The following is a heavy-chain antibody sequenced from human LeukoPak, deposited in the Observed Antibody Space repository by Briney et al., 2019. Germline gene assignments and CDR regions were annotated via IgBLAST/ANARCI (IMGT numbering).Heavy chain of an antibody. V-gene: IGHV3-30*01. CDR3: ARVLPDVEMATIGY. J-gene: IGHJ4*02. CDR1: GFTFSSYA. D-gene: IGHD5-24*01. Sequence: PGGSLRLSCAASGFTFSSYAMHWVRQAPGKGLEWVAVISYDGSNKYYADSVKGRFTISRDNSKNTLYLQMNSLRAEDTAVYYCARVLPDVEMATIGYWGQGTLVTVSS. CDR2: ISYDGSNK.